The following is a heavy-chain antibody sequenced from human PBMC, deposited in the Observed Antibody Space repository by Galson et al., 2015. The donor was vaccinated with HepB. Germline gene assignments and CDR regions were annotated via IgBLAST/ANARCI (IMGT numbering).Heavy chain of an antibody. Sequence: SVKVSCKASGGTFSTHAISWVRQAPGQGLEWMGGIVPVFRAANYAQKLQGRVTITADESTNTAHMELSSLRSEDSALYYCVREREQGGTYFDCWGQGTLVTVSS. CDR2: IVPVFRAA. J-gene: IGHJ4*02. D-gene: IGHD1-26*01. CDR1: GGTFSTHA. V-gene: IGHV1-69*13. CDR3: VREREQGGTYFDC.